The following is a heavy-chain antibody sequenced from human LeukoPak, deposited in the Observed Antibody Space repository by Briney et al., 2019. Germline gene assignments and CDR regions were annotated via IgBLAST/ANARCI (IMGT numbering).Heavy chain of an antibody. J-gene: IGHJ4*02. CDR3: ARLIAEVGGGTNYFDT. CDR2: VYISGDT. CDR1: GGSVTTSY. Sequence: SETLSLTCTVSGGSVTTSYCSWIRQSAGEGLEWIGRVYISGDTKYNPSLKSRVIMSLDASKNQFSLGLRSVTAADTAVYYCARLIAEVGGGTNYFDTWGQGTLVTVSS. V-gene: IGHV4-4*07. D-gene: IGHD2-21*01.